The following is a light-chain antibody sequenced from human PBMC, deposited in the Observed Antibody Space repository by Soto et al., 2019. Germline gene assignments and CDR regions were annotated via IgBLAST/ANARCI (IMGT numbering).Light chain of an antibody. J-gene: IGKJ5*01. V-gene: IGKV3-11*01. CDR1: QSVSSY. Sequence: EIVLTQSPATLSLSPGERATLSCRASQSVSSYLAWYQQKPGQAPRLLIYDASIRATGIPARFSGSGSETEFTLTISSLEPEDYAVYYCQQRAIWVTFGQGTRLEI. CDR2: DAS. CDR3: QQRAIWVT.